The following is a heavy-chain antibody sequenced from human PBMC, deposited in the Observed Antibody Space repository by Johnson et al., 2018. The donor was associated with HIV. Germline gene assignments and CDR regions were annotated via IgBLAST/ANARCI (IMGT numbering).Heavy chain of an antibody. V-gene: IGHV3-11*04. D-gene: IGHD6-13*01. J-gene: IGHJ3*02. CDR3: TTFLSISWYVDAFDI. CDR1: GFTFSDYY. Sequence: QVQLVESGGGVVQPGGSLRLSCAASGFTFSDYYMSWIRQAPGKGLEWVSYISSSGSTIYYADSVKGRFTISRDNAKNSLYLQMNSLRAEDTAVYYCTTFLSISWYVDAFDIWGQGTMVTVSS. CDR2: ISSSGSTI.